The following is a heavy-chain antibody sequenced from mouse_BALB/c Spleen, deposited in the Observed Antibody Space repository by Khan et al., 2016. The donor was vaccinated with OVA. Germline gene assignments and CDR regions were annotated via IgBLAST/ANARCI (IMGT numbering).Heavy chain of an antibody. CDR1: GFSLTSYG. J-gene: IGHJ4*01. CDR3: AKEGFYYAMDY. Sequence: QVQLKESGPGLVAPSQSLSITCTISGFSLTSYGVHWVRQPPGKGLQWLVVIWSDGSTTYNSALKSRLTISKDNSKSQVFLEMISLQTDDTAMYYGAKEGFYYAMDYWGQGTSVTVSS. V-gene: IGHV2-6-1*01. CDR2: IWSDGST.